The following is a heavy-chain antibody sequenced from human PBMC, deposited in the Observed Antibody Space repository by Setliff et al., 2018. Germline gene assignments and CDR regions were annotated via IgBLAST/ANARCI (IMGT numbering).Heavy chain of an antibody. CDR1: GGSFSGYY. J-gene: IGHJ4*02. V-gene: IGHV4-34*01. D-gene: IGHD6-13*01. Sequence: SETLSLTCAVYGGSFSGYYWSWIRQPPGKGLEWIGEINHSGSTNYNPSLKSRVTISVDTSKNQFSLKLSSVTAADTAVYYCARGINSVSWTPKYWGRGTLVTVSS. CDR3: ARGINSVSWTPKY. CDR2: INHSGST.